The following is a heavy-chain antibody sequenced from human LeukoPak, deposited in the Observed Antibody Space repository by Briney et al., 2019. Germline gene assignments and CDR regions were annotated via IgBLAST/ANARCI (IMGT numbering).Heavy chain of an antibody. V-gene: IGHV3-15*01. Sequence: GGSLRLSCAASGFTFSKFWVSWVRQAPGEGLEWVGRIKSKTDGGTTDYAAPVKGRFTISRDDSKNTLYLQMNSLKTEDTAVYYCTTSPPPPWDYYDSSGYYKDYWGQGTLVTVSS. D-gene: IGHD3-22*01. J-gene: IGHJ4*02. CDR2: IKSKTDGGTT. CDR3: TTSPPPPWDYYDSSGYYKDY. CDR1: GFTFSKFW.